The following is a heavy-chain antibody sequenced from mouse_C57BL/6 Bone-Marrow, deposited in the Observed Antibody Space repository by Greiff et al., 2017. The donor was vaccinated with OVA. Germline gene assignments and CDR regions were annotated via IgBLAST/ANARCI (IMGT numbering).Heavy chain of an antibody. D-gene: IGHD1-1*01. CDR1: GFTFSDYY. Sequence: DVKLVESEGGLVQPGSSMKLSCTASGFTFSDYYMAWVRQVPEKGLEWVANINYDGSSTYYLDSLKSRFIISRDNAKNILYLQISSLKSEDTATYYCARVYCGSSYGYFDVWGTGTTVTVSS. V-gene: IGHV5-16*01. J-gene: IGHJ1*03. CDR2: INYDGSST. CDR3: ARVYCGSSYGYFDV.